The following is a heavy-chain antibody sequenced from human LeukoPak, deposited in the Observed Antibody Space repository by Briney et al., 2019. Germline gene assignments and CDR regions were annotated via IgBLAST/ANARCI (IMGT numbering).Heavy chain of an antibody. D-gene: IGHD4-17*01. CDR2: IYSGGST. V-gene: IGHV3-53*01. CDR1: GFTVSSNY. CDR3: ASTTPTYYYGMDV. Sequence: GGSLRLSCAASGFTVSSNYMSWVRQAPGKGLEWVSVIYSGGSTYYADSVKGRFTISRDNSKNTLYLQLNSLRAEATAVYYCASTTPTYYYGMDVWGQGTTVTVSS. J-gene: IGHJ6*02.